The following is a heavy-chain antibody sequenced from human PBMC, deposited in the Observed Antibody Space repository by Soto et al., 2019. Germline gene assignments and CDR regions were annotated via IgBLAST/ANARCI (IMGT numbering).Heavy chain of an antibody. CDR3: ARGGSTWSAEYYQH. V-gene: IGHV1-18*01. D-gene: IGHD6-13*01. J-gene: IGHJ1*01. CDR1: GYTFTNYG. Sequence: QVRLVQSGAEVKKPGASVKVSCKTSGYTFTNYGISWVRQAPGQGPQWMGWISCYNGDTKYAQTLQGRVTMTTDTSTSTAYMELRSLRADDTAVYYCARGGSTWSAEYYQHWGQGTVVIVS. CDR2: ISCYNGDT.